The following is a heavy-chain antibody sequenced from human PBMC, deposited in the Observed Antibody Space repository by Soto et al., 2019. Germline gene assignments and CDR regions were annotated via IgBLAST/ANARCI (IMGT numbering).Heavy chain of an antibody. D-gene: IGHD2-8*01. CDR3: TRRRCTNGVCYTDY. Sequence: EVQLVESGGGLVQPGGSLKLSCAASGFTFSGSAMHWVRQASGKGLEWVGRIRSKANSYATAYAASVKGRFTISRDDSKNTAYLQMNSLKTEDTAVYYCTRRRCTNGVCYTDYGGQGTLVTVSS. J-gene: IGHJ4*02. CDR2: IRSKANSYAT. CDR1: GFTFSGSA. V-gene: IGHV3-73*01.